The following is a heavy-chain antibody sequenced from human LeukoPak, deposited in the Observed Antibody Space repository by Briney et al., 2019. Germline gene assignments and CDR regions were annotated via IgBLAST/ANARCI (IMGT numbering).Heavy chain of an antibody. CDR2: IYYSGST. D-gene: IGHD3-3*01. J-gene: IGHJ4*02. CDR3: ARDTLKLHYDFWSGYHLPLEFDY. CDR1: GGSISSSSYY. Sequence: SETLSLTCTVSGGSISSSSYYWGWIRQPPGKGLEWIGSIYYSGSTYYDPSLNRWVTISVDTYKNQFSLTLSSVPAADTAVYYCARDTLKLHYDFWSGYHLPLEFDYWGQGTLVTVSS. V-gene: IGHV4-39*07.